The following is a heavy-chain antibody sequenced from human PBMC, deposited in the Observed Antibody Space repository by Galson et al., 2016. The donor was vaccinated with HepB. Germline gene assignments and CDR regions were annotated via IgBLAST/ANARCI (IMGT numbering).Heavy chain of an antibody. V-gene: IGHV3-23*01. CDR2: ITGTGGGT. Sequence: SLRLSCVASGFSFSTFAMSWVRQAPGKGLEWISGITGTGGGTYYADSVKGRFTISRDTSKNTLFLQLSSLRVEDTAVYYCAKDHTGSTVGWSDGMDVWGQGTRVTVSS. D-gene: IGHD1-7*01. CDR1: GFSFSTFA. J-gene: IGHJ6*02. CDR3: AKDHTGSTVGWSDGMDV.